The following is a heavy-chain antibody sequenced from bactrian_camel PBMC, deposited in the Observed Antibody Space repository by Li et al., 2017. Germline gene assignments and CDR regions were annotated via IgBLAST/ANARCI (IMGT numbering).Heavy chain of an antibody. CDR1: GYIFSRCG. V-gene: IGHV3S53*01. CDR3: AGDPVGLVECGY. D-gene: IGHD1*01. CDR2: ISRDGIT. Sequence: HVQLVESGGGLVQPGGSLRLSCAASGYIFSRCGMGWYRQAPGKERELISTISRDGITSYADSVKGRFTISQDNAKNTLYLQMNNLKTEDTAVYYCAGDPVGLVECGYWGQGTQVTVS. J-gene: IGHJ6*01.